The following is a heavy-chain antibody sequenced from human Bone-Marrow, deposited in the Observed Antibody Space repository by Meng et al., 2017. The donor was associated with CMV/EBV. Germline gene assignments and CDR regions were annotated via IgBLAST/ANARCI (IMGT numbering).Heavy chain of an antibody. D-gene: IGHD3-3*01. Sequence: SGYTLTSYGSSWVRQAPGQGLEWMGWSSAYNGNTNYAQKLQGRGTMTTDTSTSTAYMERRSLRSDDTAVYYCARGVLRFLEWLLLIDYWGQGTLVTVSS. V-gene: IGHV1-18*01. CDR1: GYTLTSYG. CDR2: SSAYNGNT. J-gene: IGHJ4*02. CDR3: ARGVLRFLEWLLLIDY.